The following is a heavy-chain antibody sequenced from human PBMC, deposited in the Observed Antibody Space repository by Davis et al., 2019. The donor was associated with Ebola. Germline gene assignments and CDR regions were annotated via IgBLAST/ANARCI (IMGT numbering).Heavy chain of an antibody. V-gene: IGHV3-23*01. D-gene: IGHD6-13*01. CDR3: ARGPSTGNSFSY. CDR2: ISGSGATT. Sequence: GGSLRLSCAASGFTFSNYAMNWVRQAPGKGLEWVSGISGSGATTNYADSVKGRFTISRDNAKNSLYLQMNSLRAEDTAVYYCARGPSTGNSFSYWGQGTLVTVSS. J-gene: IGHJ4*02. CDR1: GFTFSNYA.